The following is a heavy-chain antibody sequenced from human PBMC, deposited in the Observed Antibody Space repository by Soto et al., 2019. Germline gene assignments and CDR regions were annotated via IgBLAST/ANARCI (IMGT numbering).Heavy chain of an antibody. CDR3: ARRTTIFGVVRRSFDY. Sequence: PGESLKISCPGSGYSFTIYWIGWVRQMPGKGLEWMGLIYPGDSDTRYSPSFQGQVTISADKSISTAYLQWSSLKASDTAMYYCARRTTIFGVVRRSFDYWGQGTLVTVSS. CDR2: IYPGDSDT. V-gene: IGHV5-51*01. CDR1: GYSFTIYW. J-gene: IGHJ4*02. D-gene: IGHD3-3*01.